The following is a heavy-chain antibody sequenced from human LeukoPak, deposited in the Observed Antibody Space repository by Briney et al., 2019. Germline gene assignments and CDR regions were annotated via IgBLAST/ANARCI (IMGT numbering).Heavy chain of an antibody. J-gene: IGHJ4*02. CDR3: ATRYGSGSYLPFDY. Sequence: ASVKVSCKVSGYTLTELSMHWVRQAPGKGLEWMGGFDPEDGETIYAQKFQGRVTMTEDTSTDTAYMELSSLRSEDTAVYYCATRYGSGSYLPFDYWGQGTLVTVSS. CDR2: FDPEDGET. V-gene: IGHV1-24*01. CDR1: GYTLTELS. D-gene: IGHD3-10*01.